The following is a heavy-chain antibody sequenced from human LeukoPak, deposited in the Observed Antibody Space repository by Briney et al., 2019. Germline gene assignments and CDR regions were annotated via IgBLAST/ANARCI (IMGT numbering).Heavy chain of an antibody. J-gene: IGHJ3*02. Sequence: SETLSLTCTVSGDSISDYYWVWIRQPPGKGLEWIGYIYFTGNAYYNPSLKSRVTFSLDTSKNQLSLKLTSVTAADTAVYYCARHPDTLIDALDIWGQGTMVTVSS. CDR1: GDSISDYY. V-gene: IGHV4-59*08. D-gene: IGHD2-15*01. CDR2: IYFTGNA. CDR3: ARHPDTLIDALDI.